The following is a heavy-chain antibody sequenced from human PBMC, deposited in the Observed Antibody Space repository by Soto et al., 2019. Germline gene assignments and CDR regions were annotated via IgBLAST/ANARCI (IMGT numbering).Heavy chain of an antibody. V-gene: IGHV4-4*02. CDR2: IYHSGST. CDR3: ARGDSGSWSMDV. CDR1: GGSISSSNC. D-gene: IGHD2-15*01. Sequence: QVQLQESCPGLMKPSGTLSLTCAVSGGSISSSNCWSWVRQPPWKGLEWVGEIYHSGSTNYNPSLKSRVTISVDKSNNQFSLKLSSVTAADTAVYYCARGDSGSWSMDVWGQGTTVTVSS. J-gene: IGHJ6*02.